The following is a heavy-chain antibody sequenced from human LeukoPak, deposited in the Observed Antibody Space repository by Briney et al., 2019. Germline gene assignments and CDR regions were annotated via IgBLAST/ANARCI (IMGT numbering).Heavy chain of an antibody. V-gene: IGHV3-23*01. D-gene: IGHD4-11*01. CDR2: ISGNNST. CDR3: ARDRFRGNYDPNYYYYGMDV. Sequence: GGSLRLSCAASGFTFSTYAMSWVRQAPGKGLEWVSGISGNNSTYCADSVKGRFTISRDNSKNTLYLQMNSLRAEDTAVYYCARDRFRGNYDPNYYYYGMDVWGQGTTVTVSS. J-gene: IGHJ6*02. CDR1: GFTFSTYA.